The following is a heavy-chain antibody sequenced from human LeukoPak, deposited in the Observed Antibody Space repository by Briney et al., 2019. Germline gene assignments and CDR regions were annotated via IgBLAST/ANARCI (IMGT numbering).Heavy chain of an antibody. V-gene: IGHV3-7*01. CDR3: ARRHRGHSISDY. CDR2: IRQDGSEK. Sequence: PGGSLRLSCAASGFTFSSYWMTWVRQAPGKGLEWVASIRQDGSEKYYVDSVKGRFTISRDNAKNSLYLQMNSLRAEDTAVYYWARRHRGHSISDYWGQGTLVNGSS. CDR1: GFTFSSYW. J-gene: IGHJ4*02. D-gene: IGHD4-23*01.